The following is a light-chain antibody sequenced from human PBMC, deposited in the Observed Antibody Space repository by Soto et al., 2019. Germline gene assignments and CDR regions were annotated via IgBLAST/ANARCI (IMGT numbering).Light chain of an antibody. CDR3: AAWDDNLNGAV. Sequence: QSVMAQPPSASGTPGQRVTMSCSGKNSNVGSNTVNWYQQLPGTAPKLLIYTNDQRPSGVPDRFSCSKSGTSASLSISVRQSEDEADDYCAAWDDNLNGAVFGGGTQLTVL. J-gene: IGLJ7*01. V-gene: IGLV1-44*01. CDR2: TND. CDR1: NSNVGSNT.